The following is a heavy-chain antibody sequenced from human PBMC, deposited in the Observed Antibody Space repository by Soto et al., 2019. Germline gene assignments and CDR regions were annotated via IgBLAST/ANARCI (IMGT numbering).Heavy chain of an antibody. CDR3: ARDPSGYSGYDTNWFDP. J-gene: IGHJ5*02. D-gene: IGHD5-12*01. V-gene: IGHV4-4*02. CDR1: GGSISSSNW. Sequence: QVQLQESGPGLVKPSGTLSLTCAVSGGSISSSNWWSWVRQPPGKGLEWIGEIYHSGSTNYNPSLKSRVTISVDKSKNQFSLKLGAVTAADTAVYYCARDPSGYSGYDTNWFDPWGQGTLVTVSS. CDR2: IYHSGST.